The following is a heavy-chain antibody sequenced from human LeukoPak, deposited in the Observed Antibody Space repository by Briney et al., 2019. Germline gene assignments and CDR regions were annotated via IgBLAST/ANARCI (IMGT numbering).Heavy chain of an antibody. CDR2: ISRSGSTK. CDR1: GFTFSDYN. CDR3: ARDLKKQWLVTD. D-gene: IGHD6-19*01. Sequence: KSGGSLRLSCAASGFTFSDYNMRWIRQAPGKGLEWVSSISRSGSTKYYADSVKGRFTISRDNAKNSLFLQMNSLRAEDTAVYYCARDLKKQWLVTDWGQGTLVTVSS. V-gene: IGHV3-11*01. J-gene: IGHJ4*02.